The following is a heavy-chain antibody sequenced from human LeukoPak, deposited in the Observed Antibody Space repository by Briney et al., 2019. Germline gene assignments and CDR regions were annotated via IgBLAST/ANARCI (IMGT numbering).Heavy chain of an antibody. CDR3: TAQNFLYAFDI. Sequence: GGSLRLSCAASGFTFRNAWMSWVRQAPGKGLEWVCRIKRKNDLGTTDYAAPVRARFTISRNDSKNALYLQMNSLNTEDTAVYYCTAQNFLYAFDIWGQGTMVTVSS. CDR2: IKRKNDLGTT. D-gene: IGHD1-7*01. J-gene: IGHJ3*02. CDR1: GFTFRNAW. V-gene: IGHV3-15*01.